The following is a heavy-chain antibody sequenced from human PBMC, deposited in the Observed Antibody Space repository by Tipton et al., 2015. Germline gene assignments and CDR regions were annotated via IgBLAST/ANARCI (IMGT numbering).Heavy chain of an antibody. CDR3: VRDQMTFSSDWYYFDY. CDR2: IRYDGGNK. Sequence: SGFTFSRYGMHWVRQAPGKGLEWVAVIRYDGGNKYYADSVKGRFTVSRNNPKTSLFLQMNSLRAEDTAVYYCVRDQMTFSSDWYYFDYWGQGTLVTVSS. J-gene: IGHJ4*02. D-gene: IGHD6-19*01. CDR1: GFTFSRYG. V-gene: IGHV3-33*01.